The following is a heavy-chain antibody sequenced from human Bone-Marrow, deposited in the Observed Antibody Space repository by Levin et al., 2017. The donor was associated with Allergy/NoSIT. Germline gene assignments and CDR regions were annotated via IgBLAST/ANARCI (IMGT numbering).Heavy chain of an antibody. CDR2: ITDSGGRT. D-gene: IGHD1-1*01. Sequence: GGSLRLSCAASRFTFSLYAMSWVRQAPGKGLEWVSGITDSGGRTYYADSVKGRFTISRDNSKNTLDLQMSSLRVEDTAVYYCAKRVRYHKLGTRPQEYWYFNLWGRGTLVTVSS. J-gene: IGHJ2*01. CDR1: RFTFSLYA. CDR3: AKRVRYHKLGTRPQEYWYFNL. V-gene: IGHV3-23*01.